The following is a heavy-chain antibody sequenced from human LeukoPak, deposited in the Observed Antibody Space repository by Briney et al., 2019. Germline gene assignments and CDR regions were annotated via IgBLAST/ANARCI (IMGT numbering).Heavy chain of an antibody. J-gene: IGHJ5*02. CDR3: AVGRYCSSTSCFHP. CDR2: ISSSSSTI. Sequence: GGSLRLSCAASGFTFSSYSMNWVRQAPGKGLEWVSYISSSSSTIYYADSVKGRFTISRDNAKNSLYLQMNSLRAEDTAVYYCAVGRYCSSTSCFHPWGQGTLVTVSS. V-gene: IGHV3-48*04. D-gene: IGHD2-2*01. CDR1: GFTFSSYS.